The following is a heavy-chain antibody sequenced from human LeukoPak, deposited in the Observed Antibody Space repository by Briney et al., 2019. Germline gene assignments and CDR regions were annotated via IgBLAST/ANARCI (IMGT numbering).Heavy chain of an antibody. V-gene: IGHV4-34*01. CDR2: INHSGGA. J-gene: IGHJ4*02. CDR3: ARDGRGIVGATGHY. Sequence: SETLSLTCAVYGGSFSDYYWSWIRQPPGKGLEWIGEINHSGGANYNPSLKSRVTISVDTSKNQFSLKLSSVTAADTAVYYCARDGRGIVGATGHYWGQGTLVTVSS. CDR1: GGSFSDYY. D-gene: IGHD1-26*01.